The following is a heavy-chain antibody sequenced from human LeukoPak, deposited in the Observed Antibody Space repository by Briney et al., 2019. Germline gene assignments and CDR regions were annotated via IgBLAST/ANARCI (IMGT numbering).Heavy chain of an antibody. CDR1: GYTFTGYY. D-gene: IGHD3-22*01. J-gene: IGHJ4*02. V-gene: IGHV1-2*02. CDR2: INPNSGGT. CDR3: ARGFLEYDSSGLCCC. Sequence: ASVKVSCKASGYTFTGYYMHWVRQAPGQGLEWMGWINPNSGGTNYAQKFQGRVTMTRDTSISTAYMELSRLRSDDTAVYYCARGFLEYDSSGLCCCWGQGTLVTVSS.